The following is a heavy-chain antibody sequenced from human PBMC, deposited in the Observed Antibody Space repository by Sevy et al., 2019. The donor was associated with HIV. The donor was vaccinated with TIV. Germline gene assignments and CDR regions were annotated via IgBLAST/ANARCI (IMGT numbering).Heavy chain of an antibody. D-gene: IGHD6-13*01. V-gene: IGHV3-23*01. CDR1: GFTFSSYA. CDR2: ISGSGGST. Sequence: GGSLRLSCAASGFTFSSYAMSWVRQAPGKGLEWVSAISGSGGSTYYADSVKGRFTISRDNSKNTLYLQMNSLRAEDTAVYYCAKDGSIEQQLVADAFDIWGQGTMVTVSS. J-gene: IGHJ3*02. CDR3: AKDGSIEQQLVADAFDI.